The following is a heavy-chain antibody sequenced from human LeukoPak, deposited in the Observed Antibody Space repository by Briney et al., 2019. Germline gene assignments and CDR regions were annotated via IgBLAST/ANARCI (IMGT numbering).Heavy chain of an antibody. V-gene: IGHV1-46*01. J-gene: IGHJ5*02. Sequence: GASVKVSCRASGYTFTYFYMHCVRQAPGQGLEWMGMINPTGDSTNYARKFQGRVTMTRDVSTNTLYMQLSSLRSDDTAVYYCATNHGGDSGFDHWGQGTLVTVSS. D-gene: IGHD4-23*01. CDR3: ATNHGGDSGFDH. CDR2: INPTGDST. CDR1: GYTFTYFY.